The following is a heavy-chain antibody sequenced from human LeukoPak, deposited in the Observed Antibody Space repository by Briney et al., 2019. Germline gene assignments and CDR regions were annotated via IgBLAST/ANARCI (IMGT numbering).Heavy chain of an antibody. CDR3: ARDIRVLLWFGESYFDY. V-gene: IGHV1-69*13. CDR1: GGTLSSYT. CDR2: IIPIFGTS. Sequence: SVKVSCKASGGTLSSYTINWVRQAPGQGLEWMGGIIPIFGTSNYAQKFQGRVTITADESTSTAYMELSSLRSEDTAVYYCARDIRVLLWFGESYFDYWGQGTLVTVSS. J-gene: IGHJ4*02. D-gene: IGHD3-10*01.